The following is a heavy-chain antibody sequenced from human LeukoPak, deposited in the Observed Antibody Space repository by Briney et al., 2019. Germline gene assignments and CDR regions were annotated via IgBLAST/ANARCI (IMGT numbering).Heavy chain of an antibody. Sequence: GGSLRLSCAASGFTFSSYSMNWVRQAPGKGLVWVSHTNSDGSGTSYADSVKGRFTISRDNAKNTLFLQMNSLRAEDTAVYYCARDGLYDFWSGSTYYGMDVWGQGTTVTVSS. CDR3: ARDGLYDFWSGSTYYGMDV. V-gene: IGHV3-74*01. J-gene: IGHJ6*02. D-gene: IGHD3-3*01. CDR2: TNSDGSGT. CDR1: GFTFSSYS.